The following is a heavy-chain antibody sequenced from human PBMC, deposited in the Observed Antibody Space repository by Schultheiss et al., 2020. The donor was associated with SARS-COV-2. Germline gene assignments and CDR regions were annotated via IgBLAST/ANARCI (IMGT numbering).Heavy chain of an antibody. D-gene: IGHD3-16*01. CDR1: GGSISSYY. J-gene: IGHJ4*02. Sequence: SETLSLTCTVSGGSISSYYWSWIRQPPGKGLEWIGYIYYSGSTYYNPSLKSRVSISADTSKNQFYLNLNSVTAADTAVYYCARRNLITFGGVPLNWGQGILVTVSS. V-gene: IGHV4-59*08. CDR3: ARRNLITFGGVPLN. CDR2: IYYSGST.